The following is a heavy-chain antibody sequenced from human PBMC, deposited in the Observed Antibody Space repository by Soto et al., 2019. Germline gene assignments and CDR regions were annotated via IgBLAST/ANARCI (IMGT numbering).Heavy chain of an antibody. CDR1: GYSFTSYY. Sequence: QVQLVQSGAEVKKPGASVKVSCKASGYSFTSYYIHWVRQAPGQGLEWMGIINPSSSTTYAQKFQGRVTMTRDTSTSTVYMELSSLRSEDTAVYYCARVGCSGGGCYAADYWGQGTLVTVSS. CDR3: ARVGCSGGGCYAADY. CDR2: INPSSST. V-gene: IGHV1-46*01. J-gene: IGHJ4*02. D-gene: IGHD2-15*01.